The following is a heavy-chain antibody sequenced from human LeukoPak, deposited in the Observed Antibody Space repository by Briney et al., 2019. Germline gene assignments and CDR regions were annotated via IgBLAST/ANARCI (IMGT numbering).Heavy chain of an antibody. J-gene: IGHJ2*01. D-gene: IGHD4-17*01. Sequence: KPGGSLRLSCAASGFTFRDYYMSWIRQAPGKGLEWISYISSSAGTIHYVGSVKGRFTISRDNAKNSLYLQMDSLRVEDTAVYYCATSVTRRRLDWFIDLWGRGTLVSVSS. CDR1: GFTFRDYY. CDR2: ISSSAGTI. V-gene: IGHV3-11*04. CDR3: ATSVTRRRLDWFIDL.